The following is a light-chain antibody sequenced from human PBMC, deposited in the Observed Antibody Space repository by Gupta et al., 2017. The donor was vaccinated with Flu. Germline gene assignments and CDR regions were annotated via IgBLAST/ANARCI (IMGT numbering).Light chain of an antibody. J-gene: IGLJ3*02. CDR1: SGSIASNY. CDR3: QSYYSRCRV. Sequence: NFMLTQPHSVSESPGKTVTISCTRSSGSIASNYVQWYQQRPGSSPSTVIYEDNQRPSGVPDRFSGSIDSSSNSASLTISGLKTEDEADYYCQSYYSRCRVFGGGTKLTVL. V-gene: IGLV6-57*01. CDR2: EDN.